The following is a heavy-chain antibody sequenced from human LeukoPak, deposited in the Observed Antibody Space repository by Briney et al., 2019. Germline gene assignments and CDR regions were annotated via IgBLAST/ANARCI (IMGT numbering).Heavy chain of an antibody. J-gene: IGHJ6*02. V-gene: IGHV3-7*01. CDR1: GFTFSSYC. CDR2: IKHDGSEK. CDR3: AKLRQQLAIYYYYYGMDV. D-gene: IGHD6-13*01. Sequence: GGSLRLSCAASGFTFSSYCMNWVRQAPGKGLEWVANIKHDGSEKYYVDSVRGRFTISRDNGKNLLYLQMNSLRAEDTAVYYCAKLRQQLAIYYYYYGMDVWGQGTTVTVSS.